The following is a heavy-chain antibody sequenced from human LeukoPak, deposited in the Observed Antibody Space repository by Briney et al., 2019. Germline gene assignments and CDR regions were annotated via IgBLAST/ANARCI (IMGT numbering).Heavy chain of an antibody. J-gene: IGHJ3*02. D-gene: IGHD3-22*01. CDR2: NYYSGNT. Sequence: PSETLSLTCTVSGGSISSYYWAWIRQPPGKGLEWIGSNYYSGNTYYKSSLKSRVTIAVDTSKNQFSLKLNSVTAADTAVYYCARESYYDSSGYSHDAFDIWGQGTMVTVSS. CDR3: ARESYYDSSGYSHDAFDI. V-gene: IGHV4-39*07. CDR1: GGSISSYY.